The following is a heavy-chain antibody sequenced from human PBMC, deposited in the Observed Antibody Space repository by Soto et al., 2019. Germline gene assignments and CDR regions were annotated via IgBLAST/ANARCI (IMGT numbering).Heavy chain of an antibody. D-gene: IGHD4-17*01. CDR2: IYHSGST. Sequence: QLPLQESGSGLVKPSQTLSLTCAVSGGSISSGGYSWSWIRQPPGKGLEWIGYIYHSGSTYYNPSLKSRVTISVDRSKNQFSLKLSSVTAADTAVYYCARFYGDNWYFDLWGRGTLVTVSS. CDR3: ARFYGDNWYFDL. V-gene: IGHV4-30-2*01. CDR1: GGSISSGGYS. J-gene: IGHJ2*01.